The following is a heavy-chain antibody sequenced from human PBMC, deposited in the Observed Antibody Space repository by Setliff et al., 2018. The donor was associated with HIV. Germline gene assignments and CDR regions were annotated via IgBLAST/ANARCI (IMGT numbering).Heavy chain of an antibody. Sequence: ASVKVSCKSSGYTFTGHYIHWVRQAPGQGLEWMGWINPNTGGTNYAQKFQGRVTMTRDTSISTAHMELRRLRSDDTAMYYCARDQTPLDAFDIWGQGTMVTVSS. J-gene: IGHJ3*02. CDR2: INPNTGGT. D-gene: IGHD2-15*01. CDR1: GYTFTGHY. CDR3: ARDQTPLDAFDI. V-gene: IGHV1-2*02.